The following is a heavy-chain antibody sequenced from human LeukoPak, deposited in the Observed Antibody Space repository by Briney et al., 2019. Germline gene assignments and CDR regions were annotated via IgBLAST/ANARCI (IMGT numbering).Heavy chain of an antibody. V-gene: IGHV4-38-2*02. CDR2: IDHSGSI. CDR3: ARASGGDGSGSL. CDR1: GYSISSGNY. Sequence: SETLSLTCTVSGYSISSGNYWGWIRQPPGKGLEWMGSIDHSGSIYYNPSLKSRVTISVDTSKNQFSLNLSSVTAADTAMYYCARASGGDGSGSLWGQGTLVTVSS. D-gene: IGHD3-10*01. J-gene: IGHJ4*02.